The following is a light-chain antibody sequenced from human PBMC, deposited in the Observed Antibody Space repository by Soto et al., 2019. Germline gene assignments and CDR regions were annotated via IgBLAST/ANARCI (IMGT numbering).Light chain of an antibody. Sequence: EIVLTQSPGTLSLSPGERATLSCRASQSVTGNFLAWYQQKPGQAPRLLIYGASSRATGIPDRFSGSGSGKDFTLNVSRLEPEDFSVYYCQQYSGSPSLFTFGPGTKVDIE. CDR3: QQYSGSPSLFT. CDR2: GAS. J-gene: IGKJ3*01. V-gene: IGKV3-20*01. CDR1: QSVTGNF.